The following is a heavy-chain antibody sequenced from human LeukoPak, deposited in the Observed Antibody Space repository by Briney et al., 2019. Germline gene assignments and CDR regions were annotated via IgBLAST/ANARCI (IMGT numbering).Heavy chain of an antibody. CDR1: GFTFSNAW. Sequence: GGSLRLSCAASGFTFSNAWMNWVRQAPGKGLEWVGRIKSKTDGGTTDYAAPVKGRFTISRDDSKNTLYLQMNSLKTEDTTVYYCTTDLTGIILAAYYGMDVWGQGTTVTVSS. D-gene: IGHD1-20*01. CDR2: IKSKTDGGTT. V-gene: IGHV3-15*07. CDR3: TTDLTGIILAAYYGMDV. J-gene: IGHJ6*02.